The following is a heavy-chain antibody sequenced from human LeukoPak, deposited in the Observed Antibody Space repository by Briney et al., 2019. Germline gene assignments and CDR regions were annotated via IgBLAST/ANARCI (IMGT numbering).Heavy chain of an antibody. CDR1: GFTFSTYT. Sequence: GGSLRLSCAASGFTFSTYTMNWVRQAPGKGLEWVSSISSSSTYIYHADSLKGRFTISRDNAKNSLYLQMNSLRAEDTAVYYCARDQDWNDRGGLDYWGQGTLVTVSS. CDR3: ARDQDWNDRGGLDY. J-gene: IGHJ4*02. D-gene: IGHD1-1*01. V-gene: IGHV3-21*06. CDR2: ISSSSTYI.